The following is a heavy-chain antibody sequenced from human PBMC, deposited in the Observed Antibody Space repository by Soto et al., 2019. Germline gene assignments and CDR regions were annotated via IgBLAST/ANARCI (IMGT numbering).Heavy chain of an antibody. Sequence: EVQLVESGGGLVQPGGSLRLSCAASGFTFSSYSMNWVRQAPGKGLEWVSYISSSSSTIYYADSVKGRFTISRDNAKNSLYLQMNSLRDEDTAVYYCARVRRDDYSNYWGAFDIWGQGTMVTVSS. CDR2: ISSSSSTI. CDR1: GFTFSSYS. CDR3: ARVRRDDYSNYWGAFDI. V-gene: IGHV3-48*02. D-gene: IGHD4-4*01. J-gene: IGHJ3*02.